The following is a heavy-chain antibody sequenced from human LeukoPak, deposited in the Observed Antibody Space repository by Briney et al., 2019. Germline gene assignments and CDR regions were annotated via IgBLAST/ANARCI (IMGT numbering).Heavy chain of an antibody. CDR3: ARAAAAGGTNYYDYGMDV. D-gene: IGHD6-13*01. V-gene: IGHV3-21*01. J-gene: IGHJ6*04. CDR2: ISSSSSYI. Sequence: GGSLRLSCAASGFTFTSYSMNWVRQAPGKGLEWVSSISSSSSYIYYADSVKGRFTISRDNSKNSLYLQMNSLRAEDTAMYYCARAAAAGGTNYYDYGMDVWGKGTTVTVSS. CDR1: GFTFTSYS.